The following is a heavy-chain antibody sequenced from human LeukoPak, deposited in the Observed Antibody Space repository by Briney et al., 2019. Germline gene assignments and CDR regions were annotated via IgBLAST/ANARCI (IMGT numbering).Heavy chain of an antibody. D-gene: IGHD4-17*01. Sequence: GASVKVSCKASGYTFTNYDINWVRQAPGQGLEWMGWMNTNSGYTGYAQKFQGRVTITRNTSISTAYMELSSLSSDDTAVYYCARGQLRLRHRGFDPWGQGTLVTVSS. CDR2: MNTNSGYT. CDR3: ARGQLRLRHRGFDP. V-gene: IGHV1-8*03. CDR1: GYTFTNYD. J-gene: IGHJ5*02.